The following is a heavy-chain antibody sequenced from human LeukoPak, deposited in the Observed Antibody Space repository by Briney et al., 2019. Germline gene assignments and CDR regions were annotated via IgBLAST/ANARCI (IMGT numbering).Heavy chain of an antibody. CDR3: ARSHNVYCSSTSCYAYYFDY. D-gene: IGHD2-2*01. V-gene: IGHV1-69*05. Sequence: SVKVSCKASGGTFSSYAIGWVRQAPGQGLEWMGRIIPIFGTANYAQKFQGRVTITTDESTSTAYMELSSLRSEDTAVYYCARSHNVYCSSTSCYAYYFDYWGQGTLVTVSS. J-gene: IGHJ4*02. CDR1: GGTFSSYA. CDR2: IIPIFGTA.